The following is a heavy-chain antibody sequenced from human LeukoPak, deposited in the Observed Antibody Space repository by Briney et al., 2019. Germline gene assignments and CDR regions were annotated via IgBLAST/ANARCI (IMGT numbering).Heavy chain of an antibody. CDR1: GGSFSGYY. J-gene: IGHJ4*02. V-gene: IGHV4-34*01. Sequence: SETLSLTCAVYGGSFSGYYWSWIRQPPGKGLEWIGEINHSGSTNYNPSLKSRVTISVDTSKNQFSLKLSPVTAADTAVYYCALRGYVWGSYGDYWGQGTLVTVSS. CDR3: ALRGYVWGSYGDY. D-gene: IGHD3-16*01. CDR2: INHSGST.